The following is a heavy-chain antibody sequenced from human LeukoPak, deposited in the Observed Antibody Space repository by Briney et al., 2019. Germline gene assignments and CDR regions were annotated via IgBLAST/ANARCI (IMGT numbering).Heavy chain of an antibody. CDR2: INTNTGNP. J-gene: IGHJ6*03. Sequence: ASVKVSCKASGYTFTTYAMNWVRQAPGQGLEWMGWINTNTGNPTYAQGFTGRFVFSLDTSVSTAYLQISSLKAEDTAVYYCARTYRHYYYYMDVWGKGTTVTVSS. V-gene: IGHV7-4-1*02. CDR1: GYTFTTYA. D-gene: IGHD1-14*01. CDR3: ARTYRHYYYYMDV.